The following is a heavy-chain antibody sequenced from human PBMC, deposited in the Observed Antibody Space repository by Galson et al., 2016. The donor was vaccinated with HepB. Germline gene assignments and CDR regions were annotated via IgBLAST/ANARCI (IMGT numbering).Heavy chain of an antibody. D-gene: IGHD3-10*01. V-gene: IGHV1-69*06. CDR2: LVPIFRTA. CDR1: GGTFNNYG. Sequence: SCKASGGTFNNYGISWVRQAPGPGLEWMGGLVPIFRTANYAQKFQGRVTITADTSTTTAYMEIDDLKSEDTAVYYCARGGFGELLHFDYWGQGTQLTVSS. CDR3: ARGGFGELLHFDY. J-gene: IGHJ4*02.